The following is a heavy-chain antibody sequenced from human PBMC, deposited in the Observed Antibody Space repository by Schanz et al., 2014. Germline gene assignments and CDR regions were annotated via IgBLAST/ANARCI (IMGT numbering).Heavy chain of an antibody. CDR1: GGSIRNYY. Sequence: QVQLQESGPGLVKPSETLSLTCSVSGGSIRNYYWNWIRQPPGKGVEWIGYIHYSGSTYYNPSLKSRVTISVDTSKNQFSLKLSSVTAADTAVYYCARGGRTTYNYYYGMDVWGQGTTVTVSS. J-gene: IGHJ6*02. CDR2: IHYSGST. D-gene: IGHD1-1*01. V-gene: IGHV4-59*12. CDR3: ARGGRTTYNYYYGMDV.